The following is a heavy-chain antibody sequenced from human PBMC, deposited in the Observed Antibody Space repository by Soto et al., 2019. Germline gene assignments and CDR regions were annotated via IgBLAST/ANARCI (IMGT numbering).Heavy chain of an antibody. Sequence: QLHLVQSGAEVKKPRSSVKVSCKASGGTFRNYAVNWARQAPGQGLEWMGGIIPIFGTANYAQKFQGRVAITADESTSTAYMELSSLRSDDTAVYYCARGREYGDYYFDYWGQGTLVTVSS. V-gene: IGHV1-69*01. CDR2: IIPIFGTA. CDR3: ARGREYGDYYFDY. CDR1: GGTFRNYA. D-gene: IGHD4-17*01. J-gene: IGHJ4*02.